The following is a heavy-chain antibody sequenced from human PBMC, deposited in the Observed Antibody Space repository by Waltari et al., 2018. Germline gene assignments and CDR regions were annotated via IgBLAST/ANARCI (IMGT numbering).Heavy chain of an antibody. Sequence: EVQLVESGGGLIQPGGSLRLSCAASGFIVSSHYMSWVRQAPGRGREWVSLIYSGGSTYYADSVKGRFTISRDNSKNTLYLQMDSLSVEDTAVYYCARWQQWPVRAFDYWGQGTLVTVSS. D-gene: IGHD6-19*01. CDR3: ARWQQWPVRAFDY. CDR2: IYSGGST. J-gene: IGHJ4*02. V-gene: IGHV3-53*01. CDR1: GFIVSSHY.